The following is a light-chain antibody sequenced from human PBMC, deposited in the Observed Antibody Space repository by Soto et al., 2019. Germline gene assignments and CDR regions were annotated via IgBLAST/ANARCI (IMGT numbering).Light chain of an antibody. V-gene: IGKV3-15*01. CDR3: LQYNNWPPWT. J-gene: IGKJ1*01. CDR1: QSVSNN. Sequence: ILMTQSPATLSVSPGERATLSCRASQSVSNNLAWYQQKPGQAPRLLIYDASTRATGIPARFSGSGSGTDFTLTIGGLQSEDFPVYYCLQYNNWPPWTFGQGTTVEIK. CDR2: DAS.